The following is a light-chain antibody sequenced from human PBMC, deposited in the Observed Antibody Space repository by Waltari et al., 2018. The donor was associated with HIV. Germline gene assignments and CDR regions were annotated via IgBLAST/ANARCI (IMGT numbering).Light chain of an antibody. Sequence: QSALTQPASVSGSPGQSITISCPGTSSDVGSYDLVSWYQQHPGKAPKIMIYEVSKRPSGFSKRFSGSKSGNTASLTIAGLQAEDEADYYCCSYAGSGIYVFGTGTKVTVL. CDR1: SSDVGSYDL. CDR2: EVS. CDR3: CSYAGSGIYV. V-gene: IGLV2-23*02. J-gene: IGLJ1*01.